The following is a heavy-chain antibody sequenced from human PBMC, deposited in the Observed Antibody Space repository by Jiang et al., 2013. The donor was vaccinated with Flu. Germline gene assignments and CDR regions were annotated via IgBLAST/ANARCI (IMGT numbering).Heavy chain of an antibody. J-gene: IGHJ2*01. CDR2: TYYRSKWYN. CDR1: GDSLSSKSVA. V-gene: IGHV6-1*01. Sequence: SQTLSLTCAISGDSLSSKSVAWNWIRQSPSRGLEWLGRTYYRSKWYNDYAVSVQGRIAINPDTSKNQFSLQLNSVTPEDTAVYYCARGWKEEKAGIPDWYFDLWGRGTLVTVSS. D-gene: IGHD6-19*01. CDR3: ARGWKEEKAGIPDWYFDL.